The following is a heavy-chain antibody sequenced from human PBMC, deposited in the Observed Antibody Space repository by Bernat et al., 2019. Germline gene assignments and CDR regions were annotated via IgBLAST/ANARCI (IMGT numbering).Heavy chain of an antibody. CDR2: ISSSSSYI. V-gene: IGHV3-21*01. Sequence: EVQLVESGGGLVKPGGSLRLSCAASGFTFSSYNMNWVRQAPGKGLEWVSSISSSSSYIYYADSVKGRFTISRDNAKNSLYLQMNSLRAEDTAVYYCSRDGISCPVPYHAVDFWGQGTMVTVSS. CDR3: SRDGISCPVPYHAVDF. CDR1: GFTFSSYN. D-gene: IGHD1-20*01. J-gene: IGHJ3*01.